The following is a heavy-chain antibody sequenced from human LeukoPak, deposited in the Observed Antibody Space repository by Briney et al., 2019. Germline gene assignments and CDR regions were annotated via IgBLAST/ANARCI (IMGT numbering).Heavy chain of an antibody. J-gene: IGHJ6*02. D-gene: IGHD3-10*01. V-gene: IGHV1-18*01. Sequence: ASAQVSCKASGYTFTSYGISWVRQAPGQGLEWRGWISAYNGNTNYAQKLQGRVTMTTDTSTSTAYMELRSLRSDDTAVYYCARDLYRNTMVRGAPYGMDVWGQGTTVTVSS. CDR1: GYTFTSYG. CDR2: ISAYNGNT. CDR3: ARDLYRNTMVRGAPYGMDV.